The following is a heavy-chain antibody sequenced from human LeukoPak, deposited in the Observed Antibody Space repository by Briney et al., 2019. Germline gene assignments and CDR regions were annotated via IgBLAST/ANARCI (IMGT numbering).Heavy chain of an antibody. V-gene: IGHV4-34*01. CDR1: DGPFSGYY. CDR3: ARGGYYGSGSYYDSGSYYNYYFDP. J-gene: IGHJ5*02. CDR2: INHGGIT. D-gene: IGHD3-10*01. Sequence: PSETLSLTCAVHDGPFSGYYWSWIRQPPGKGLEWIGEINHGGITNYNPSLKSRVTISVDTSQNQFSLRLSSLTAADTAVYYCARGGYYGSGSYYDSGSYYNYYFDPWGQGTLATVSS.